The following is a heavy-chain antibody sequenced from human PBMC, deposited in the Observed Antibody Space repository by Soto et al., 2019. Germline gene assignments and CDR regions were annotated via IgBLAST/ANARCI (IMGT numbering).Heavy chain of an antibody. V-gene: IGHV3-7*04. D-gene: IGHD3-10*01. CDR2: MNEYGSER. Sequence: EVQLVESGGGLVQPGGSLRLSCSASGFIFSRDWMSWLRQAPGKGLEWVASMNEYGSERYYVDSGKRRFTISRDNAKNSLYLQMTSLRAEDTAVYYCARATGADKEDCWGEGTLVSVSS. CDR1: GFIFSRDW. J-gene: IGHJ4*02. CDR3: ARATGADKEDC.